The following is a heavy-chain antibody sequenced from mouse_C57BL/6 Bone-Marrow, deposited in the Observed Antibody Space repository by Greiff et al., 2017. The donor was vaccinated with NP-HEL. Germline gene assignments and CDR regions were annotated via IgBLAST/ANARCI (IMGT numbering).Heavy chain of an antibody. CDR1: GYTFTSYW. Sequence: VQLQQSGAELVRPGTSVKLSCKASGYTFTSYWMHWVKQRPGQGLEWIGVIDPSDSYTNYNQKFKGKATLTVDTSSSTAYMQLSSLTSEDSAVYYCAKGLGLWFAYWGQGTLVTVSA. CDR2: IDPSDSYT. V-gene: IGHV1-59*01. CDR3: AKGLGLWFAY. D-gene: IGHD4-1*01. J-gene: IGHJ3*01.